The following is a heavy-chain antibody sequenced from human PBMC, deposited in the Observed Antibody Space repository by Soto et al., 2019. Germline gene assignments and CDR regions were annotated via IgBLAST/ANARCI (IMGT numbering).Heavy chain of an antibody. J-gene: IGHJ6*02. CDR2: IYYSGST. CDR3: ASQVARSIYYYVYYGMDV. V-gene: IGHV4-39*01. CDR1: GGSISSSSYY. D-gene: IGHD2-15*01. Sequence: PSETLSLTCTVSGGSISSSSYYWGWIRQPPGKGLEWNGNIYYSGSTYYNPSLKGRVSISVDKSKNQFSLKLSSVTASYTAVYYCASQVARSIYYYVYYGMDVWCQGTTVTVSS.